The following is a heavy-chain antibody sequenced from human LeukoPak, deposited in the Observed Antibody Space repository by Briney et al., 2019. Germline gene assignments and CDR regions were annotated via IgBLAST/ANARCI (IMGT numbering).Heavy chain of an antibody. CDR3: AREATMINPDAFDI. D-gene: IGHD3-22*01. J-gene: IGHJ3*02. CDR2: ISSSSSYI. Sequence: GGSLRLSCAASGFTFSSYSMNWVRQAPGKGLEWVSSISSSSSYIYHADSVKGRFTISRDNAKNSLYLQMNSLRAEDTAVYYCAREATMINPDAFDIWGQGQWSPSLQ. CDR1: GFTFSSYS. V-gene: IGHV3-21*01.